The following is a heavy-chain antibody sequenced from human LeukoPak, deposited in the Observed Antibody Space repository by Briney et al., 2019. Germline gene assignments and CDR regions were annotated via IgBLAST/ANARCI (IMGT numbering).Heavy chain of an antibody. CDR1: DFSLSSFW. CDR2: IKRDGSDK. D-gene: IGHD2-2*01. J-gene: IGHJ3*02. CDR3: AREARVVPAARYRLCAFDI. Sequence: GGSLRLSCAASDFSLSSFWMSWVRQAPGKGLEWVANIKRDGSDKNYVDPVKGRFTISRDNAKNSLYLQMNSLRAEDTAVYYCAREARVVPAARYRLCAFDIWGQGTMVTVSS. V-gene: IGHV3-7*01.